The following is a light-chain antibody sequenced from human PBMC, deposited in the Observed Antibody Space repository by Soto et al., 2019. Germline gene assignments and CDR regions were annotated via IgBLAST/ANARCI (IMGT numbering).Light chain of an antibody. Sequence: HMSQSXATLSCCLQEXXXXXXXASQSVSSCLAWYQQKXGKAPKLLIYEASXKRTGVPARFSGSGSATEFNLTISSLQPDDFAAYYCQHYNICSAAFGPGTKVDIK. CDR1: QSVSSC. CDR2: EAS. V-gene: IGKV1-5*01. J-gene: IGKJ1*01. CDR3: QHYNICSAA.